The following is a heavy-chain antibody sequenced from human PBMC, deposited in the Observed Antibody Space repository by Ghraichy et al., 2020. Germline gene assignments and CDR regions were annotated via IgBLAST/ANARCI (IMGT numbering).Heavy chain of an antibody. CDR1: GYTFTGHY. J-gene: IGHJ4*02. D-gene: IGHD3-9*01. V-gene: IGHV1-2*02. CDR2: INPNNGGT. CDR3: GRDPDILRGLGLTEAY. Sequence: ASVKVSCKTSGYTFTGHYMHWVRQAPGQGLEWMGWINPNNGGTNYAQKFQGRVTMTRDTSISTAYMELSSLTSDDTAVYYCGRDPDILRGLGLTEAYWGQGTLVTVSS.